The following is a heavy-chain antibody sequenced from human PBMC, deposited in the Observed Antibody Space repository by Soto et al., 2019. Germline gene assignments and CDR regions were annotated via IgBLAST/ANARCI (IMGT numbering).Heavy chain of an antibody. Sequence: PGGSLRLSCAASGFPFSSYWMTWVRQAPGKGLEWVANIKQDGSEKYYVDSVKGRFTISRDNAKKSLYLQMNSLRAEDTAVYYCAGARRITIFGVVPPPDYWGQGTLVTVSS. D-gene: IGHD3-3*01. J-gene: IGHJ4*02. CDR1: GFPFSSYW. CDR3: AGARRITIFGVVPPPDY. V-gene: IGHV3-7*05. CDR2: IKQDGSEK.